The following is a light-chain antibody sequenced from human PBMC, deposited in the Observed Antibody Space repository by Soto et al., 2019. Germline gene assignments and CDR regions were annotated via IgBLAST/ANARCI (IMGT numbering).Light chain of an antibody. Sequence: QSVLTQPASVSGSPGQSITISCTGTSSDVGGYNYVSWYQHHPGKAPKLIIYDVSNRPSGVSNRFSGSKSGNTASLTISGLQAEDEADYYCNSYTISSTLVFGGGTKVTVL. CDR3: NSYTISSTLV. CDR1: SSDVGGYNY. J-gene: IGLJ2*01. CDR2: DVS. V-gene: IGLV2-14*03.